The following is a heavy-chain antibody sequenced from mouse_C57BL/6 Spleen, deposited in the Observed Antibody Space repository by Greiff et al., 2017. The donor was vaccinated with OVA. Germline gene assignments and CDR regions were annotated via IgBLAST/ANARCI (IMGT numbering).Heavy chain of an antibody. CDR1: GYSITSGYD. J-gene: IGHJ4*01. Sequence: EVKLMESGPGMVKPSQSLSLTCTVTGYSITSGYDWHWIRHFPGNKLEWMGYISYSGSTNYNPSLKSRISITHDTSKNHFFLKLKSVTTEDTATYYCARGAYPYAMDYWGQGTSVTVSS. CDR2: ISYSGST. V-gene: IGHV3-1*01. D-gene: IGHD6-5*01. CDR3: ARGAYPYAMDY.